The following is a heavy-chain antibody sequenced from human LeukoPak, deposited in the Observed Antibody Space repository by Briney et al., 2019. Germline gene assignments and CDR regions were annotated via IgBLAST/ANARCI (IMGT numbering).Heavy chain of an antibody. D-gene: IGHD6-13*01. J-gene: IGHJ4*02. CDR3: ARVRSWTYFDY. Sequence: GASVKVSCKASGYTFTGYYMHWVRQAPGQGLEWMGWINPNSGGTHYAQKFQGRVTMTRDTSISTAYMELSRLRSDDTAVYYCARVRSWTYFDYWGQGTLVTVSS. CDR1: GYTFTGYY. V-gene: IGHV1-2*02. CDR2: INPNSGGT.